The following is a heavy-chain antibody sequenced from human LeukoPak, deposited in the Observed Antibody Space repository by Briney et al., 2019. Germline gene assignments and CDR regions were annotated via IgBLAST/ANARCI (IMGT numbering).Heavy chain of an antibody. CDR3: ARDEKQRQAYCGVDCYYDAFDL. D-gene: IGHD2-21*02. J-gene: IGHJ3*01. CDR2: IIPIFGTA. CDR1: GGTFSSYA. Sequence: ASVKVSCKTPGGTFSSYAISWVRQAPGQGLEWMGGIIPIFGTANYAQKFQGRVTITADESTSTAYMELSSLRSEDTAVYFCARDEKQRQAYCGVDCYYDAFDLWGQGTMVAVSS. V-gene: IGHV1-69*13.